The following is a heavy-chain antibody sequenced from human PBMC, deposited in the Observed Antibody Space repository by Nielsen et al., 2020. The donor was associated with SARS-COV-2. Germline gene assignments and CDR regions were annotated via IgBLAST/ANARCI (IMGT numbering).Heavy chain of an antibody. D-gene: IGHD1-26*01. Sequence: GESLKISCAASGFTFTSYAMAWVRQAPAKGLEWVSGIRGSGDKTYYADSVKGRFTISRDNSKDTLDLQMNSLRVEDTAVYFCARFGRIVDVGGGTTFPDVFDVWGQGTAVTVSS. J-gene: IGHJ3*01. CDR3: ARFGRIVDVGGGTTFPDVFDV. V-gene: IGHV3-23*01. CDR1: GFTFTSYA. CDR2: IRGSGDKT.